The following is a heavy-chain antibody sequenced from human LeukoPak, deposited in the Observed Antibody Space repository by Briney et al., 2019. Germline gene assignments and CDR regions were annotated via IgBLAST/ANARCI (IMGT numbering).Heavy chain of an antibody. V-gene: IGHV5-51*01. CDR2: IYPGDSDN. CDR3: ARLLAWSQYYFDY. Sequence: GESLKISCKGSGYCFTSYWIGWVRQMPGKGLGWMGIIYPGDSDNRYSPSFQGQVTISADKSSSTPYLQSSSQKASDTAMYYCARLLAWSQYYFDYWGQGTLVTVSS. D-gene: IGHD3-3*01. CDR1: GYCFTSYW. J-gene: IGHJ4*02.